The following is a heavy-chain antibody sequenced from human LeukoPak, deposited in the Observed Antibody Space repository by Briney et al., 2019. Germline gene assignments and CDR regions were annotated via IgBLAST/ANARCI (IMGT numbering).Heavy chain of an antibody. D-gene: IGHD3-22*01. J-gene: IGHJ4*02. Sequence: ASVKASCKASGYTFTSYDINWVRRATGQGLEWMGWMNPNSGNTGYAQKFQGRVTMTRNTSISTAYMELSSLRSEDTAVYYCARVSSGYYIDYWGQGTLVTVSS. V-gene: IGHV1-8*01. CDR2: MNPNSGNT. CDR1: GYTFTSYD. CDR3: ARVSSGYYIDY.